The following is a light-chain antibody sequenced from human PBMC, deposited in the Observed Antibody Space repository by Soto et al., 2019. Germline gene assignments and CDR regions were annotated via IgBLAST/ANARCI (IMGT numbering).Light chain of an antibody. CDR1: PSVISSY. V-gene: IGKV3-20*01. J-gene: IGKJ1*01. Sequence: EIGLTQSPGTLYLSPGERATLSCRASPSVISSYLAWYQQKPGQAPRLLLYGASSRATGIPDRFSGGGSGTDFTLTVSRLEPEDFAVYYCQQYGSSPPGTFGQGTKVEIK. CDR2: GAS. CDR3: QQYGSSPPGT.